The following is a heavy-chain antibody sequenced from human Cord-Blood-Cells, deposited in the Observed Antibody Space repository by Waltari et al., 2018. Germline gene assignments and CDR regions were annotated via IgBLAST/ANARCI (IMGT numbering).Heavy chain of an antibody. Sequence: QVQLVESGGGGVQPGRFLRLSCAASGLTFSSCGMAWVRQAQGKGLEWVAVISYDGSNKYYADSVKGRFTISRDNSKNTLYLQMNSLRAEDTAVYYCAKGYGDYDFDYWGQGTMVTVSS. CDR1: GLTFSSCG. V-gene: IGHV3-30*18. CDR2: ISYDGSNK. D-gene: IGHD4-17*01. J-gene: IGHJ4*02. CDR3: AKGYGDYDFDY.